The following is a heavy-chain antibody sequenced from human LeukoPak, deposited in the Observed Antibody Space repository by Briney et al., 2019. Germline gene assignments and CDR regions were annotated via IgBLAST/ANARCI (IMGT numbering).Heavy chain of an antibody. Sequence: AGGSLRLSCAASGFTFSSYWMSWVRQAPGKGLEWVANIKEDGSEKYYVDSVKGRFIISRDNAKNSLSLQMNSLRAEDTAVYYCARGGSYLSALDIWGQGTMVTVSS. CDR1: GFTFSSYW. J-gene: IGHJ3*02. D-gene: IGHD1-26*01. CDR2: IKEDGSEK. V-gene: IGHV3-7*04. CDR3: ARGGSYLSALDI.